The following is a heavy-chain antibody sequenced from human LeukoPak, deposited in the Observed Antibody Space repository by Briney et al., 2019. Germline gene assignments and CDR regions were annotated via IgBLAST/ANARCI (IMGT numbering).Heavy chain of an antibody. CDR3: APDIPLIVVVPAAQT. CDR2: RSYDGSNK. J-gene: IGHJ5*02. D-gene: IGHD2-2*01. CDR1: GFTFSSYA. Sequence: RSLRLSCAASGFTFSSYAMHWVRQAPGRGLEGVAVRSYDGSNKYYADSMKGRFTISRDNSKNTLYLQMNSLRAEDTAVYYCAPDIPLIVVVPAAQTWGQGTLVTVSS. V-gene: IGHV3-30-3*01.